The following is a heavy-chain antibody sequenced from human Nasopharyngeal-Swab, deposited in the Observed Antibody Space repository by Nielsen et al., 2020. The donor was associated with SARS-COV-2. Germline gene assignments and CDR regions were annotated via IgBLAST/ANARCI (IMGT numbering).Heavy chain of an antibody. D-gene: IGHD3-22*01. CDR3: ARGTQIYSSGYSYYYYMDV. V-gene: IGHV4-34*01. CDR1: AGSFSGYY. Sequence: SQTLSLTCAVYAGSFSGYYWSWIRQPPGKGLEWIGEINHSGSTNYNPSLKSRVTISVDTSKNQFSLKLSSVTAADTAVYYCARGTQIYSSGYSYYYYMDVWGKGTTVTVSS. J-gene: IGHJ6*03. CDR2: INHSGST.